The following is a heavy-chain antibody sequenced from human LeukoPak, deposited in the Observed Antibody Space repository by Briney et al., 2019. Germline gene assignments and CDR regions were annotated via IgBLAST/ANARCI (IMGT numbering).Heavy chain of an antibody. CDR3: SIDIGYSGSRRPMGWFDP. CDR1: GYTFTSYG. J-gene: IGHJ5*02. CDR2: ISAYNGNT. V-gene: IGHV1-18*01. Sequence: ASVKVSCKASGYTFTSYGISWVRQAPGQGLEWMGWISAYNGNTNYAQKLQGRVTMTTDTSTSTAYMELSGLRSDDTAIYYCSIDIGYSGSRRPMGWFDPWGQGTLVTVSS. D-gene: IGHD3-10*01.